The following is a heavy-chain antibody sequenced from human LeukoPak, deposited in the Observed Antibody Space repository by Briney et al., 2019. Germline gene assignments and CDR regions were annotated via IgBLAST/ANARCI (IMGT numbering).Heavy chain of an antibody. CDR2: ISTSGST. J-gene: IGHJ4*02. D-gene: IGHD2-15*01. CDR1: GGSISSGSYY. CDR3: AREGGGCSGGSCYSAKYYFDY. Sequence: PSQTLSLTCTVSGGSISSGSYYWGWVRQPAGKGLEWGGRISTSGSTNDNPSLKRRVTISVDTSKNEFSLKLSSVTAADTAVYYCAREGGGCSGGSCYSAKYYFDYWGQGTLVTVSS. V-gene: IGHV4-61*02.